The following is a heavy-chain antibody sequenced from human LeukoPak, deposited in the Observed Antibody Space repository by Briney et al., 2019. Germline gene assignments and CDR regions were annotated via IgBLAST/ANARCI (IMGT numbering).Heavy chain of an antibody. CDR1: GFTFSSYG. V-gene: IGHV3-33*01. CDR3: ARDNAGTIAEGFDY. CDR2: IWYDGSNK. D-gene: IGHD1/OR15-1a*01. Sequence: GRSLRLSCAASGFTFSSYGMHWVRQAPGKGLEWVAVIWYDGSNKYYADSVKGRFTISRDNSKNTLYLQMNSLRAEDTAVCYWARDNAGTIAEGFDYWGQGTLVTVSP. J-gene: IGHJ4*02.